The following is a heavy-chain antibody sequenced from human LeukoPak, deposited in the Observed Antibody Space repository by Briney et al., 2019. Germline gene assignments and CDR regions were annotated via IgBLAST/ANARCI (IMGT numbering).Heavy chain of an antibody. CDR2: SSETGTAY. V-gene: IGHV3-11*04. D-gene: IGHD2-8*02. J-gene: IGHJ2*01. CDR3: VRGGERTGNSYFDL. CDR1: GLTLRDYF. Sequence: PGGSLRLSCAASGLTLRDYFMSWIRQPPGKGLEWIAYSSETGTAYSYAASVKGRFTISRDNAKNSLFLQMDSLRADDTALYYCVRGGERTGNSYFDLWGRGTLVTVSS.